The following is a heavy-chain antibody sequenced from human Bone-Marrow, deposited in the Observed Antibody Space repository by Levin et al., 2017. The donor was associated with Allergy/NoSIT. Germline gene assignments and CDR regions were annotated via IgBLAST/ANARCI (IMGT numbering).Heavy chain of an antibody. CDR2: IKSKTEGGTT. V-gene: IGHV3-15*01. J-gene: IGHJ4*02. D-gene: IGHD1-26*01. CDR1: GFSFNDAW. CDR3: TTADAGELLTY. Sequence: SCAASGFSFNDAWMSWVRQAPGKGLEWVGRIKSKTEGGTTDYAAPVKGRFTISRHGSKNTLYLQMNSLKTEDTAVYYCTTADAGELLTYWGQGTLVTVSS.